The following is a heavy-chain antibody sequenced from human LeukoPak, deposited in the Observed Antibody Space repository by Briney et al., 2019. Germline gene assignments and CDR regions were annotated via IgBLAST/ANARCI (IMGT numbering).Heavy chain of an antibody. D-gene: IGHD4-23*01. V-gene: IGHV6-1*01. CDR2: TYYRSKWYY. CDR1: GDSVSSNSAA. J-gene: IGHJ4*02. CDR3: ARMTTVVTRAYDY. Sequence: SQTLSLTCAICGDSVSSNSAAWNWIRQSPSRGLEWLGRTYYRSKWYYDYAVSVKSRITINPDTAKNQFSLQLNSVTPEDTAVYYCARMTTVVTRAYDYWGQGTLVTVSS.